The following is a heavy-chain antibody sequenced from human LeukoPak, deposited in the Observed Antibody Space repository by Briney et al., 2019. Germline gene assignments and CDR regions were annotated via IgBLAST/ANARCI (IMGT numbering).Heavy chain of an antibody. J-gene: IGHJ4*02. D-gene: IGHD6-19*01. V-gene: IGHV4-61*08. CDR2: IYYSEST. Sequence: PSETLSLTCTVSGGSISSGDYYWSWIRQPPGKGLEWIGYIYYSESTNYNPSLKSRVTMSVDTSKNQFSLKLSSVTAADTAVYYCARDQDSSGLGDYWGQGTLVTVSS. CDR3: ARDQDSSGLGDY. CDR1: GGSISSGDYY.